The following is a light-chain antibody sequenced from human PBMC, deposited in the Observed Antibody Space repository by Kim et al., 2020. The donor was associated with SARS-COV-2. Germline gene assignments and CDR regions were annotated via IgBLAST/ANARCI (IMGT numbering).Light chain of an antibody. Sequence: QSVLTHPASVSGSPGQSITISCTETSSDVGGYNYVSWYQQHPGKAPALMIYDVSYRPSGVFNRFSGSKSGNTSSLTISGLQAEDEADYYCSSYTSSNAPSVFGTGTKVTAL. CDR1: SSDVGGYNY. CDR3: SSYTSSNAPSV. V-gene: IGLV2-14*03. CDR2: DVS. J-gene: IGLJ1*01.